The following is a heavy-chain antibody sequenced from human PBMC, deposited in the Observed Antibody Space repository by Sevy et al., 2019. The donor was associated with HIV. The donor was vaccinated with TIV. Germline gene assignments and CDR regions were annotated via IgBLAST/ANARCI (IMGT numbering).Heavy chain of an antibody. CDR2: LSFGCGEI. CDR1: GFTFSKYS. V-gene: IGHV3-23*01. J-gene: IGHJ4*02. CDR3: AREGCTKPHDY. Sequence: GGSLRLSCAASGFTFSKYSMSWVRQPPGKGLEWVSTLSFGCGEINYADSVKGRVTISRDKSKSSVYLQMNNLRPDDTAVYYCAREGCTKPHDYWGQGTLVTVSS. D-gene: IGHD2-8*01.